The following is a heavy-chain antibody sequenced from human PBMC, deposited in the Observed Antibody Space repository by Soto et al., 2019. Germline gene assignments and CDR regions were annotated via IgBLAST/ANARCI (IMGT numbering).Heavy chain of an antibody. D-gene: IGHD6-19*01. CDR1: GFTFSSYS. CDR3: ARDGVYSSGQPNWFDP. CDR2: ISSSSSTI. J-gene: IGHJ5*02. Sequence: PGGSLRLSCAASGFTFSSYSMNWVRQAPGKGLEWVSYISSSSSTIYYADSVKGRFTISRDNAKNSLYLQMNSLRDEDTAVYYCARDGVYSSGQPNWFDPWGQGTLVTVSS. V-gene: IGHV3-48*02.